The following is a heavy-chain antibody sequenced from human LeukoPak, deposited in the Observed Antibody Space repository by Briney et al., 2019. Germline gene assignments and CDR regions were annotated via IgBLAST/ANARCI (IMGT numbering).Heavy chain of an antibody. Sequence: ASVKVSCKASGYTFTSYAMHWVRRAPGQRLEWMGWINAGNGDTKYSQKFQGRVTITRDTSASTAYMEMCSLRSEDTAVYFCARTAILTTGTVYFQYWGQGTLVTVSS. J-gene: IGHJ1*01. D-gene: IGHD1-1*01. V-gene: IGHV1-3*01. CDR3: ARTAILTTGTVYFQY. CDR1: GYTFTSYA. CDR2: INAGNGDT.